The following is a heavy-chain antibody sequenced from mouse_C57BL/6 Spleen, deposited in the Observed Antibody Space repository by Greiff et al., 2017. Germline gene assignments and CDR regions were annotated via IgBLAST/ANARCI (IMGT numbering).Heavy chain of an antibody. CDR2: IDPSDSYT. J-gene: IGHJ2*01. Sequence: QVHVKQPGAELVMPGASVKLSCKASGYTFTSYWMHWVKQRPGQGLEWIGEIDPSDSYTNYNQKFKGKSTLTVDKSSSTAYMQLSSLTSEDSAVYYCARGLNYFDYWGQGTTLTVSS. CDR3: ARGLNYFDY. V-gene: IGHV1-69*01. CDR1: GYTFTSYW. D-gene: IGHD2-4*01.